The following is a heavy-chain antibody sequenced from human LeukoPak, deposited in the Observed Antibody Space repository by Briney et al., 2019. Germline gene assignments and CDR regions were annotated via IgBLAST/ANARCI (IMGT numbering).Heavy chain of an antibody. V-gene: IGHV3-21*01. CDR2: ITSSGTYI. CDR1: GFTFTTYN. D-gene: IGHD6-13*01. J-gene: IGHJ4*02. CDR3: ATDGGPAYSSSWYLY. Sequence: PGGSLRLSCAASGFTFTTYNMNWVRQAPGKAMEWVSSITSSGTYIFYADSVKGRFTISRDNAKNSLFLQMNSLRAEDTAVYYCATDGGPAYSSSWYLYWGQGSLVTVSS.